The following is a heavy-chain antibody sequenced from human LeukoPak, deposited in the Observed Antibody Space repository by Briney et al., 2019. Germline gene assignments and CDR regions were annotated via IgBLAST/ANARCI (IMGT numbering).Heavy chain of an antibody. CDR3: ARGSEDYDSSGYYYDLGDY. V-gene: IGHV3-21*01. J-gene: IGHJ4*02. CDR2: ISSSSSYI. CDR1: GFTFSSYE. D-gene: IGHD3-22*01. Sequence: GGSLRLSCAASGFTFSSYEMNWVRQAPGKGLEWVSSISSSSSYIYYADSVKGRFTISRDNSKNKQYLQMNSLRAEDTAVYYCARGSEDYDSSGYYYDLGDYWGQGALVTVSS.